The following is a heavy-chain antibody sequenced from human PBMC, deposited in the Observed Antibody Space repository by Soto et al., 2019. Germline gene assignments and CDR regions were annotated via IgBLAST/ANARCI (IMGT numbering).Heavy chain of an antibody. Sequence: GGSLRLSCAASGFTFSSYAMSWVRQAPGKGLEWVSAISGSGGSTYYADSVKGRFTISRDNSKNTLYLQMNSLRAEDTAVYYCAKEKGEAAAGNYGMDVWGQGTTVTVYS. CDR2: ISGSGGST. CDR1: GFTFSSYA. CDR3: AKEKGEAAAGNYGMDV. J-gene: IGHJ6*02. D-gene: IGHD6-13*01. V-gene: IGHV3-23*01.